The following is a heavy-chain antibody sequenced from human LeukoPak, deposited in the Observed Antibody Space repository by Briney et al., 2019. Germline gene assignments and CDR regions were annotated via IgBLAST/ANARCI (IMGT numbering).Heavy chain of an antibody. V-gene: IGHV4-39*01. CDR2: IYYSGST. CDR1: GGSISSSSYY. Sequence: SETLSLTCTVSGGSISSSSYYWGWIRQPPGKGLEWIGSIYYSGSTYYNPSLKSRVTISVDTSKNQFSLKLSSVTAADTAVYYCARRILSGWYMGAFDIWGQGTMVTASS. CDR3: ARRILSGWYMGAFDI. J-gene: IGHJ3*02. D-gene: IGHD6-19*01.